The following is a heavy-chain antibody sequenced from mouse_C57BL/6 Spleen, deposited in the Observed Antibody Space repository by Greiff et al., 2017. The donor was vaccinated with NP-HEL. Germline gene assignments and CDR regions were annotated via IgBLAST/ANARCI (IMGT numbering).Heavy chain of an antibody. CDR1: GYTFTSYW. CDR2: INPSSGYT. CDR3: ARWLLRYAMDY. D-gene: IGHD2-3*01. Sequence: QVQLKQSGAELAKPGASVKLSCKASGYTFTSYWMHWVKQRPGQGLEWIGYINPSSGYTKYNQKFKDKATLTADKSSTTAYMQLSSLTYEDSAVYYCARWLLRYAMDYWGQGTSVTVSS. V-gene: IGHV1-7*01. J-gene: IGHJ4*01.